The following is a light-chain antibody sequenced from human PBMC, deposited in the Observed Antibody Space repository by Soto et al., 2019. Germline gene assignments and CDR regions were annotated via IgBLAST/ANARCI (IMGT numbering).Light chain of an antibody. CDR2: LSSDGSH. CDR3: QTWGTGIQV. Sequence: HLVLTQSPSASASLGASVKLTCTLSSGHSSYAIAWHQQQPEKGPRYLMKLSSDGSHSKGDGIPDRFSGSSSGAERYLTIASLQSEDEADYYCQTWGTGIQVFGGGTKLTVL. J-gene: IGLJ2*01. CDR1: SGHSSYA. V-gene: IGLV4-69*01.